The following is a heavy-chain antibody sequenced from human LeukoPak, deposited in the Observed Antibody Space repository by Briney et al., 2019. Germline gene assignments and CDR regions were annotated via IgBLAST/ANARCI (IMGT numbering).Heavy chain of an antibody. D-gene: IGHD1-1*01. CDR1: EFTFSEYW. J-gene: IGHJ4*02. Sequence: GGSLRLSCAASEFTFSEYWMSWVRQAPGKGRGWVAKINYDGGETYYVDSVRGRFTISRDNAKNSLYLQMNSLRAEDTAIYYCARSSGIGTTDYWGQGTLVTVSS. V-gene: IGHV3-7*03. CDR2: INYDGGET. CDR3: ARSSGIGTTDY.